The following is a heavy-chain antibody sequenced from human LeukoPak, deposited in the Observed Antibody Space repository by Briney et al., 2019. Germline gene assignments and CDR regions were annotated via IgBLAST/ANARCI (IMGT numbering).Heavy chain of an antibody. CDR3: ARYNPSGYDLDY. CDR2: IYHTGNT. D-gene: IGHD5-12*01. CDR1: GYSISRGYY. J-gene: IGHJ4*02. V-gene: IGHV4-38-2*02. Sequence: SETLSLTCTVSGYSISRGYYWGWIRQPPGKGLEWIGSIYHTGNTYSNPPLTSRVTISVDTSKNQFSLKLNSVTAADTAVYYCARYNPSGYDLDYWGQGSLVTVSS.